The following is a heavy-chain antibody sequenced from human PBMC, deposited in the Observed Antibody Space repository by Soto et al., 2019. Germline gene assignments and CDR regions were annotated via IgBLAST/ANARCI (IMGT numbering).Heavy chain of an antibody. CDR3: ARRGSGSYYDY. V-gene: IGHV3-23*01. J-gene: IGHJ4*02. CDR1: GFTFSSYA. Sequence: EVQVLESGGGLVQPGGSLRLSCAASGFTFSSYAMRWVRQAPVKGLEWVSAISGSGGSTYYADSVKGRFTISRDNSKNTLYLQMNSLRAEDTVVYYCARRGSGSYYDYWGQGTLVTVSS. D-gene: IGHD1-26*01. CDR2: ISGSGGST.